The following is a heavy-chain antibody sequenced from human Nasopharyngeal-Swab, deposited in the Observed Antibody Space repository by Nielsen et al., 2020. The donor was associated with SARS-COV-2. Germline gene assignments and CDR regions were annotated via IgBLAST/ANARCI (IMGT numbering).Heavy chain of an antibody. D-gene: IGHD1-26*01. Sequence: SETLSLTCTASGGSISSSSYYWGWIRQPPGKGLEWIGSIYYSGSTYYNPSLKSRVTISVDTSKNQFSLKLSSVTAADTAVYYCARDPGVGADPNDAFDIWGQGTMVTVSS. V-gene: IGHV4-39*07. J-gene: IGHJ3*02. CDR3: ARDPGVGADPNDAFDI. CDR1: GGSISSSSYY. CDR2: IYYSGST.